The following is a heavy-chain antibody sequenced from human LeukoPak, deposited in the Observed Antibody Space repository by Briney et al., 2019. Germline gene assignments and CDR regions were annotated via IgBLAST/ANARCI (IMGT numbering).Heavy chain of an antibody. V-gene: IGHV3-23*01. D-gene: IGHD6-19*01. CDR3: AGYSSGWTSEYFQH. Sequence: GGSLRLSCAASGFTFSSYAMSWVRQAPGKGLEWVSAISGSGGSTYYADSVKGRFTISRDNSKNTLYLQMNSLRAEDTAVYYCAGYSSGWTSEYFQHWGQGTLVTASS. CDR2: ISGSGGST. CDR1: GFTFSSYA. J-gene: IGHJ1*01.